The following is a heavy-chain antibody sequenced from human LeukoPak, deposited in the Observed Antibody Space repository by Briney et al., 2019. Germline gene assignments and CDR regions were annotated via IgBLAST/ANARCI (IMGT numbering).Heavy chain of an antibody. J-gene: IGHJ4*02. D-gene: IGHD3-16*01. CDR1: GFTFSSYS. CDR3: ARGGAGITFGGVINSLYFDY. V-gene: IGHV3-48*01. CDR2: ISSSSSTI. Sequence: PGGSLRLSCAASGFTFSSYSMNWVRQAPGKGLEWVSYISSSSSTIYYADSVKGRFTISRDNAKNSLYLQMNSIRAEDTAVYYCARGGAGITFGGVINSLYFDYWGQGTLVTVSS.